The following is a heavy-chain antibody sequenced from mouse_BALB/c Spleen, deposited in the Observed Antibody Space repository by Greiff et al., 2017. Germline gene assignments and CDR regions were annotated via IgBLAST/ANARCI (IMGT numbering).Heavy chain of an antibody. D-gene: IGHD1-1*01. Sequence: VQLQQSGAELVRSGASVKLSCTASGFNIKDYYMHWVKQRPEQGLEWIGWIDPENGDTEYAPKFQGKATMTADTSSNTAYLQLSSLTSEDTAVYYCNAPNYYGSSPYAMDYWGQGTSVTVSS. J-gene: IGHJ4*01. CDR3: NAPNYYGSSPYAMDY. V-gene: IGHV14-4*02. CDR1: GFNIKDYY. CDR2: IDPENGDT.